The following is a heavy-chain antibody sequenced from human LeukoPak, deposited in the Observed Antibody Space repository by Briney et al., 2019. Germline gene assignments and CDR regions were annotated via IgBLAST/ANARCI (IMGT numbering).Heavy chain of an antibody. CDR1: GGSISSYY. J-gene: IGHJ5*02. Sequence: PSETLSLTCTVSGGSISSYYWSWIRQPPGKGLEWIGEIDHSGSTNYNLSLKSRVTISVDTSKNQFSLKLSSVTAADTAVYYCARAHYDINWFDPWGQGTLVTVSS. CDR2: IDHSGST. V-gene: IGHV4-34*01. D-gene: IGHD3-9*01. CDR3: ARAHYDINWFDP.